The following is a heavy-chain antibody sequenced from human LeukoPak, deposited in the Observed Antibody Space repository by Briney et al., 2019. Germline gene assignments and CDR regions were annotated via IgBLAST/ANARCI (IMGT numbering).Heavy chain of an antibody. CDR2: IYYRGST. Sequence: SETLSLTCTVSGGSISSDYWSWIRQPPGEGLEWIGYIYYRGSTNYNPSLRSRVTISVDTSKNQFSLKLSSVTAADTAVYYCARLSGYSSGHYYSDYWGQGTLVTVSS. D-gene: IGHD3-22*01. CDR1: GGSISSDY. CDR3: ARLSGYSSGHYYSDY. J-gene: IGHJ4*02. V-gene: IGHV4-59*01.